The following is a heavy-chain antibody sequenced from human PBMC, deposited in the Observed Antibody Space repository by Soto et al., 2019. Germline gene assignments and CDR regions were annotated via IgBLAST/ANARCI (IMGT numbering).Heavy chain of an antibody. Sequence: PGGSLRLSCAASGFTFSSYGMHWVRQAPGKGLEWVAVISYDGSNKYYADSVKGRFTISRDNSKNTLYLQMNSLRAEDTAVYYCAKDYYGSGSYLWIDYWGQGTLVTVSS. V-gene: IGHV3-30*18. CDR1: GFTFSSYG. CDR3: AKDYYGSGSYLWIDY. D-gene: IGHD3-10*01. J-gene: IGHJ4*02. CDR2: ISYDGSNK.